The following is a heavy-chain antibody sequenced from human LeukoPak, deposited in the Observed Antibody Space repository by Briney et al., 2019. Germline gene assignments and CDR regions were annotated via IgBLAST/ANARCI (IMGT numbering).Heavy chain of an antibody. CDR3: ARDTEGSSIAAAAD. Sequence: GASVKVSCKASGCTFTGYYMHWVRQAPGQGLEWMGWINPNSGGTNYAQKFQGRVTMTRDTSISTAYMELSRLRSDDTAVYYCARDTEGSSIAAAADWGQGTLVTVSS. CDR1: GCTFTGYY. V-gene: IGHV1-2*02. CDR2: INPNSGGT. D-gene: IGHD6-13*01. J-gene: IGHJ4*02.